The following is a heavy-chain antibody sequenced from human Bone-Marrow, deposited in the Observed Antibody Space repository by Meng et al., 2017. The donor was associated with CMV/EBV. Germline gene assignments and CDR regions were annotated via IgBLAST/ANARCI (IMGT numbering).Heavy chain of an antibody. J-gene: IGHJ4*02. CDR1: GFTFSSYS. Sequence: GESLKISCAASGFTFSSYSMNWVRQAPGKGLEWVSYISSSSSTIYYADSVKGRFTISRDNAKNSLYLQMNSLRAEDTAVYYCARTLGATNSYWGQGTRVTGSS. V-gene: IGHV3-48*04. D-gene: IGHD1-26*01. CDR3: ARTLGATNSY. CDR2: ISSSSSTI.